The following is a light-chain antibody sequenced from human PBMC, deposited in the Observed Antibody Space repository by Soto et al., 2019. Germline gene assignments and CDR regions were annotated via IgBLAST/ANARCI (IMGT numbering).Light chain of an antibody. Sequence: EIVMTQSPATLSVSPGERATLSCRASQSVSSKLAWYQQKPGQAPRVLIFGASTRATGNPARFSGSGSGTEFTLTISSLQSEDFAVYYCQHYNDWPPTWTFGQGTSVEIK. V-gene: IGKV3-15*01. CDR3: QHYNDWPPTWT. CDR2: GAS. CDR1: QSVSSK. J-gene: IGKJ1*01.